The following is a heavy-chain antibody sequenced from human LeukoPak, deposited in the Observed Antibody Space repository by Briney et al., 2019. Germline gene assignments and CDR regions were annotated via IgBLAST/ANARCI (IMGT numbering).Heavy chain of an antibody. CDR3: ARGNSGPDY. J-gene: IGHJ4*02. CDR1: GFTFSSYW. D-gene: IGHD6-19*01. V-gene: IGHV3-74*01. Sequence: GGSLRLSCAVSGFTFSSYWMYWVRQAPGKGLVWVSRINSDGSSTVYADSVKGRFTMSRDNAKNTLYLQMNSLRVEDTAVYYCARGNSGPDYWGQGTLLTVSS. CDR2: INSDGSST.